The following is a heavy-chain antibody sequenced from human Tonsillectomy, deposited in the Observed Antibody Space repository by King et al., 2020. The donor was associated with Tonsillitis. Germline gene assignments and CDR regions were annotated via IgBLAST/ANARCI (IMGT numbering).Heavy chain of an antibody. D-gene: IGHD2-21*01. CDR2: IHSSWNT. CDR1: GGSISDYY. J-gene: IGHJ5*02. Sequence: VQLQESGPGLVKPSETLSLTCTVSGGSISDYYWTWIRQPAGKGLEWIGRIHSSWNTNYNPSLNSRVTMSLDASKNQFSLNLSAVTAEDTAVYYCAKASAIRGVICFDPWGQGTLVTVSS. V-gene: IGHV4-4*07. CDR3: AKASAIRGVICFDP.